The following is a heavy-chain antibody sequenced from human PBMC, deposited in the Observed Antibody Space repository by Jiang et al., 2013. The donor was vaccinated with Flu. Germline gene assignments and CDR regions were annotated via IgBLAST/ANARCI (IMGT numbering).Heavy chain of an antibody. J-gene: IGHJ4*02. CDR2: ISYDGSNK. CDR1: GFTFSSYG. D-gene: IGHD6-13*01. CDR3: AGAGTAPNLPDF. Sequence: QLVESGGGVVQPGRSLRLSCAASGFTFSSYGMHWVRQAPGKGLEWVAVISYDGSNKYYADSVKGRFTISRDNSKNTLHLQMNSLRGEDTAVYYCAGAGTAPNLPDFWGQGTLVTVSS. V-gene: IGHV3-30*03.